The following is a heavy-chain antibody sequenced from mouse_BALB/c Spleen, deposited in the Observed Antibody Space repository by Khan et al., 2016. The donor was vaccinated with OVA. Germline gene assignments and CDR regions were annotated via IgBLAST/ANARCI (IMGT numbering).Heavy chain of an antibody. CDR3: ASSVTITTVVATDFDY. D-gene: IGHD1-1*01. J-gene: IGHJ2*01. Sequence: EVQLQESGPGLVKPSQSLSLTCTVTGYSITSDYAWNWIRQFPGNKLEWMGYISYSGRTSYNPSLKSRISITRDTSKNQFFLQLNSVTTEYTATYYCASSVTITTVVATDFDYWGQGTTLTVSS. CDR1: GYSITSDYA. V-gene: IGHV3-2*02. CDR2: ISYSGRT.